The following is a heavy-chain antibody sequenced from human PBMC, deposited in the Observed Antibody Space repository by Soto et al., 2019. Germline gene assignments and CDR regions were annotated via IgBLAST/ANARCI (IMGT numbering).Heavy chain of an antibody. J-gene: IGHJ3*02. CDR1: GITFSSYA. D-gene: IGHD2-21*01. V-gene: IGHV3-30-3*01. CDR3: ARDDWRQPPMFYAFDI. CDR2: ISYDGSNK. Sequence: GGSLRLSCAASGITFSSYAMHWVRQAPGKGLEWVAVISYDGSNKYYADSVKGRFTITRDNSKNTRYLQMNSPSDEDTAGYYCARDDWRQPPMFYAFDIWGQGTMVTVSS.